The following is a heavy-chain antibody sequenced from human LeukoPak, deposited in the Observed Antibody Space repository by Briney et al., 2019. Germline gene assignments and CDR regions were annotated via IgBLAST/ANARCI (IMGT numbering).Heavy chain of an antibody. Sequence: SETLSLTCGVYGGSFSGYYWTWIRQPPGKGLEWIGDIYFTGSTYYHPSVKSRVSMSLDTSKNQVSLKLTSVTAADTAVYYCAKGTSSGWYYFDYWGQGTLVTVSS. J-gene: IGHJ4*02. D-gene: IGHD6-19*01. CDR3: AKGTSSGWYYFDY. CDR1: GGSFSGYY. CDR2: IYFTGST. V-gene: IGHV4-34*01.